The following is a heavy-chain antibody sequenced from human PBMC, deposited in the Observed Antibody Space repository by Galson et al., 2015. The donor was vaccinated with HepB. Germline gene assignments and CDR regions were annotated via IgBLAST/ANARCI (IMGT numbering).Heavy chain of an antibody. CDR3: TRESPTWADGYNLERFDY. Sequence: SLRLSCAASGFTFGDYAMSWFRQAPGKGLEWVGFIRSKAYGGTTEYAASVKGRFTISRDDSKSIAYLQMNSLKTEDTAVYYCTRESPTWADGYNLERFDYWGQGTLVTVSS. D-gene: IGHD5-24*01. V-gene: IGHV3-49*03. CDR2: IRSKAYGGTT. J-gene: IGHJ4*02. CDR1: GFTFGDYA.